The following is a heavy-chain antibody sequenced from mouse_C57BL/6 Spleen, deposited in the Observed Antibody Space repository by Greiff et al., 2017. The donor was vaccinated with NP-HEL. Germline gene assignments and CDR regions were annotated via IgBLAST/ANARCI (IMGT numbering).Heavy chain of an antibody. CDR3: ASRGNYGSSYRYFDV. D-gene: IGHD1-1*01. CDR2: IDPSDSYT. V-gene: IGHV1-50*01. J-gene: IGHJ1*03. CDR1: GYTFPSYW. Sequence: QVQLQQPGAELVKPGASVKLSCKASGYTFPSYWMQWVKQRPGQGLEWIGEIDPSDSYTNYNQKFKGKATLTVDTSSSTAYMQLSSLTSEDSAVYYCASRGNYGSSYRYFDVWGTGTTVTVSS.